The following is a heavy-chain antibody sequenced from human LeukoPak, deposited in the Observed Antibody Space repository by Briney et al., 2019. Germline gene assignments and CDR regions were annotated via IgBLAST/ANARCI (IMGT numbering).Heavy chain of an antibody. V-gene: IGHV4-39*07. J-gene: IGHJ1*01. CDR3: AGSSGHYRRYFQH. CDR1: GGSISTSNYY. D-gene: IGHD3-22*01. Sequence: SETLSLTCTVSGGSISTSNYYWSWIRQPPGKGLEWIGEINHSGSTNYNPSLKSRVTISVDTSKNQFSLKLSSVTAADTAVYYCAGSSGHYRRYFQHWGQGTLVTVSS. CDR2: INHSGST.